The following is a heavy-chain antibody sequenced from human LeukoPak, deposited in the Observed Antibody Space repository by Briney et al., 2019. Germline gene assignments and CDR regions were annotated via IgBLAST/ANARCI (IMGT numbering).Heavy chain of an antibody. V-gene: IGHV1-2*06. J-gene: IGHJ4*02. Sequence: ASVKVSCKASGYTFTGYYMHWVRQAPGQGLEWMGRINPNSGGTNYAQKFQGRVTMTRDTSISTAYMELSRLRSDDTAVYYCARGYYGSGSYHVDYWGQGTLVTVSS. CDR1: GYTFTGYY. CDR3: ARGYYGSGSYHVDY. D-gene: IGHD3-10*01. CDR2: INPNSGGT.